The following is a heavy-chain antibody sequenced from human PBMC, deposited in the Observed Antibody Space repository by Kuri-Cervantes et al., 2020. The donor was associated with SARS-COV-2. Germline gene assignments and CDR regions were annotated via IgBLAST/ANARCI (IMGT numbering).Heavy chain of an antibody. D-gene: IGHD3-10*01. J-gene: IGHJ3*02. V-gene: IGHV1-46*01. CDR1: GYTFTGYY. Sequence: ASVKVSCKASGYTFTGYYMHWVRQAPGQGLEWMGVINPTVGDTTYAQKFQGRVTMTRDTSTSTVYVELSSLRSEDTAVYYFARARSGTIDAFDIWGQGTIVTVSS. CDR3: ARARSGTIDAFDI. CDR2: INPTVGDT.